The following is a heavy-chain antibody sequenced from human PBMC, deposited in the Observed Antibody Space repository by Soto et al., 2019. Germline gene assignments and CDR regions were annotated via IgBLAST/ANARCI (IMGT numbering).Heavy chain of an antibody. CDR2: IYYSGST. CDR3: ARRLYSKWYFDL. V-gene: IGHV4-39*01. D-gene: IGHD6-13*01. CDR1: GGSISSSSYY. J-gene: IGHJ2*01. Sequence: QLQLQESGPGLVKPSETLSLTCTVSGGSISSSSYYWGWIRQPPGKGLEWIGSIYYSGSTYYNPSLKSRVTISVDTSKNQFSLKLSSVTAADTAVYYCARRLYSKWYFDLWGRGTLVTVSS.